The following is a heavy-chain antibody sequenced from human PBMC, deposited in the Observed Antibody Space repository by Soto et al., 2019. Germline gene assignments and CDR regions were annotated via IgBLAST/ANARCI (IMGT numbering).Heavy chain of an antibody. CDR2: ISYDATNK. CDR3: ARDSTRVWLPGDWFDP. V-gene: IGHV3-30-3*01. D-gene: IGHD5-18*01. Sequence: PGGSLRLSCAASGFTFSRHAMHWVRQAPGKGLEWVAVISYDATNKYYADSVKGRFTISRDNSKNTLYLQMSSLRPEDTAVYYCARDSTRVWLPGDWFDPWGQGTLVTVSS. CDR1: GFTFSRHA. J-gene: IGHJ5*02.